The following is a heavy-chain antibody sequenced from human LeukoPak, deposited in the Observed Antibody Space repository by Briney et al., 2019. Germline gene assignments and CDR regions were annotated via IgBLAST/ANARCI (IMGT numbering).Heavy chain of an antibody. CDR1: GYTFTSYG. J-gene: IGHJ4*02. CDR2: ISAYNGNT. D-gene: IGHD3-22*01. CDR3: ARMALGEYYYDRDFDY. Sequence: ASVKVSCKASGYTFTSYGISWVRQAPGQGLEWMGWISAYNGNTNYAQKLQGRVTMTTDTSTSTAYMELRSLRSDDTAVYYCARMALGEYYYDRDFDYWGQGTLVTASS. V-gene: IGHV1-18*01.